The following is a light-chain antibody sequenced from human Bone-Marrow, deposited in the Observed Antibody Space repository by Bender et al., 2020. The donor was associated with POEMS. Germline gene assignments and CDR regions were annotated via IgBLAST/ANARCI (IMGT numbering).Light chain of an antibody. CDR2: DVT. CDR3: SSYTSSSTLVV. V-gene: IGLV2-14*02. CDR1: ASDVGSFNL. Sequence: QSALTQPASVSGSPGQSITISCAGTASDVGSFNLVSWYQQQPGKAPKILIYDVTKRPSGVSNRFSGSKSGNTASLTISGLQAEDEADYYCSSYTSSSTLVVFGGGTKLTVL. J-gene: IGLJ2*01.